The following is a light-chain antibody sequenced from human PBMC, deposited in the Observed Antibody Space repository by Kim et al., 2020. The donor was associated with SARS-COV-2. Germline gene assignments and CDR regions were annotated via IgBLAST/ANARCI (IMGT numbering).Light chain of an antibody. CDR1: QSLVHGDGGIY. J-gene: IGKJ4*01. CDR2: KNS. V-gene: IGKV2-24*01. Sequence: SAFSTCRSSQSLVHGDGGIYVGWLHPRPGQPPKVLIYKNSKRFSGGPDRFSGSGAGTEFTLKINRVEAEDVGVYYCVQATQLPFTFGGGTKLEI. CDR3: VQATQLPFT.